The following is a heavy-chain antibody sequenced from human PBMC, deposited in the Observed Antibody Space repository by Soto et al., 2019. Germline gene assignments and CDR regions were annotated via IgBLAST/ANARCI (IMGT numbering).Heavy chain of an antibody. V-gene: IGHV3-30*18. Sequence: QVQLVESGGGVVQPGRSLRLSCAASGFTFSSYGMHWVRQAPGKGLEWVAVISYDGSNKYYADSVKGRFTISRDNSKNTLYLQMNSLXAEDTAVYYCAKTTSLRXFXXLTTEYGMDVWGQGTTVTVSS. J-gene: IGHJ6*02. CDR1: GFTFSSYG. D-gene: IGHD3-9*01. CDR3: AKTTSLRXFXXLTTEYGMDV. CDR2: ISYDGSNK.